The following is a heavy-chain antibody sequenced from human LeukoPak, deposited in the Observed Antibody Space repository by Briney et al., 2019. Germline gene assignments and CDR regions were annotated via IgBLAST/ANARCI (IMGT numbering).Heavy chain of an antibody. J-gene: IGHJ4*02. D-gene: IGHD3-10*01. CDR1: GGSISSYC. CDR2: IYYRGST. Sequence: SETLSLTSTVSGGSISSYCWSWIRQSPGKGLEYIGYIYYRGSTNYNPSLKSRVTMSLDTSKNQLSLKLSSVTAADTAVYYCATMVQGVHTYFGSWGQGNLVTVSS. CDR3: ATMVQGVHTYFGS. V-gene: IGHV4-59*01.